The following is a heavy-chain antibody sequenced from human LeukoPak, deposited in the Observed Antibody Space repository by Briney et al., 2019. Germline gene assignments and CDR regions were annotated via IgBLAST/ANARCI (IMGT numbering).Heavy chain of an antibody. CDR1: GFTFSSYG. CDR2: ISGSGGST. J-gene: IGHJ4*02. D-gene: IGHD3-10*01. Sequence: GGSLRLSCAASGFTFSSYGMSWVRQAPGKGLEWVSAISGSGGSTYYADSVKGRFTISRDNSKNTLYLQMNSLRAEDTAVYYCARLGRFLRVDYFDYWGQGSLVTVSS. CDR3: ARLGRFLRVDYFDY. V-gene: IGHV3-23*01.